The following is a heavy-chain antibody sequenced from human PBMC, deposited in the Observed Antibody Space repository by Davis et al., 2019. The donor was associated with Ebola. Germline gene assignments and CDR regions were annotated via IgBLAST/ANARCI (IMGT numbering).Heavy chain of an antibody. Sequence: PGGSLRLSCVASGFSFSRYAMSWFRQAPGKGLEWVAAVSRKGGAYYTDSVKGRFTVFRDTAKDTLFLQMDSLRDEDTAIYYCAKEMEVTKPYDHWGQGTLVTVSS. CDR2: VSRKGGA. CDR1: GFSFSRYA. V-gene: IGHV3-23*01. D-gene: IGHD2-21*02. J-gene: IGHJ4*02. CDR3: AKEMEVTKPYDH.